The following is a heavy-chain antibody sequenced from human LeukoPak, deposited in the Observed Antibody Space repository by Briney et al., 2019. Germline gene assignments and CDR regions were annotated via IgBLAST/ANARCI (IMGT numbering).Heavy chain of an antibody. J-gene: IGHJ6*02. CDR1: GFTFSSYG. CDR3: AKIIYCSGGSCYRFNGMDV. Sequence: GGSLRLSCAASGFTFSSYGMHWVRQAPGKGLEWVAVISYDGSYKYYTESVKGRFTISRDNSKYTLYLQMNSLRAEDTAVYYCAKIIYCSGGSCYRFNGMDVWGQGTTVTVSS. D-gene: IGHD2-15*01. CDR2: ISYDGSYK. V-gene: IGHV3-30*18.